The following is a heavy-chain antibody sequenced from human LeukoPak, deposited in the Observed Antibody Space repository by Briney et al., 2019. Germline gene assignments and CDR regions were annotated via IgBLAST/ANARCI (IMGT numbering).Heavy chain of an antibody. V-gene: IGHV3-30*18. Sequence: GGSLRLSCAASGFTFSSYGMHWVRQAPGKGLEWVAVISHDGSNKYYADSVKGRFTISGDNSKNTLYLQMNSLRAEDTAVYYCAKDAGSYCSSTSCYYDYWGQGTLVTVSS. D-gene: IGHD2-2*01. J-gene: IGHJ4*02. CDR2: ISHDGSNK. CDR3: AKDAGSYCSSTSCYYDY. CDR1: GFTFSSYG.